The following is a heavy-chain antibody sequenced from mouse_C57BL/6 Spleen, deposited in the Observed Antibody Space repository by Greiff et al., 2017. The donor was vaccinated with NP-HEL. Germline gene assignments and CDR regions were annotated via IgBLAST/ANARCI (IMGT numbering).Heavy chain of an antibody. CDR2: IDPSDSET. Sequence: QVQLQQPGAELVRPGSSVKLSCKASGYTFTSYWMHWVKQRPIQGLEWIGNIDPSDSETHYNQKFKDKATLTVDKSSSTAYMQLSSLTSEDSAVYYCARQGYDYDEMGAWFAYWGQGTLVTVSA. D-gene: IGHD2-4*01. V-gene: IGHV1-52*01. CDR1: GYTFTSYW. J-gene: IGHJ3*01. CDR3: ARQGYDYDEMGAWFAY.